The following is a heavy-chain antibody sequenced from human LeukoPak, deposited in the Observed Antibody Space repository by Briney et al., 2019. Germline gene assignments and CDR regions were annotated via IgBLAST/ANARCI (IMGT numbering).Heavy chain of an antibody. J-gene: IGHJ4*02. CDR1: GFTFSAYA. V-gene: IGHV3-48*03. D-gene: IGHD3-16*02. CDR3: ARAIYHLDY. CDR2: ISSDGSTI. Sequence: GGSLRLSCEASGFTFSAYAMTWVRQAPGKGLEWVSYISSDGSTIYYAGSVKGRFTISRDNAKNSLYLQMNSLRAEDTAVYYCARAIYHLDYWGQGTLVTVSS.